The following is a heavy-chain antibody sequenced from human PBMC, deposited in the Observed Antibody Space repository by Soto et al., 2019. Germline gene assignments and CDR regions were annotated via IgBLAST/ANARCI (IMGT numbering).Heavy chain of an antibody. D-gene: IGHD3-3*01. J-gene: IGHJ4*02. CDR3: ARGTIFGGVIKPNDY. V-gene: IGHV1-18*01. CDR1: GYTFTSYG. Sequence: ASVKVSCKASGYTFTSYGISWVRQAPGQGLEWMGWISAYNGNTNYAQKLQGRVTMTTDTSTSTAYMELRSLRSDDTAVYYCARGTIFGGVIKPNDYWGQGTLVTVSS. CDR2: ISAYNGNT.